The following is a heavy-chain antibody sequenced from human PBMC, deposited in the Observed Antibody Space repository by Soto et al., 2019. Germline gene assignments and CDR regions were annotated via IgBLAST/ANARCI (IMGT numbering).Heavy chain of an antibody. D-gene: IGHD4-17*01. J-gene: IGHJ5*02. CDR3: ARDLTTVVTPYGFDP. V-gene: IGHV3-48*02. CDR2: ISSSSSTI. Sequence: GGALRLTCADSGGTFSTYRMSWVRQAPGKGLEWVSYISSSSSTIYYADSVKGRFTISRDNAKNSLYLQMNSLRDDDTAVYYCARDLTTVVTPYGFDPWGQGSLFTVS. CDR1: GGTFSTYR.